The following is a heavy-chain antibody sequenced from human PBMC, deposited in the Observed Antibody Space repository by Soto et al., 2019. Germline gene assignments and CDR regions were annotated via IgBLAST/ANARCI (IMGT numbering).Heavy chain of an antibody. V-gene: IGHV4-61*05. CDR3: ATIAGTAGGPIDY. CDR1: GGSISSSNYY. J-gene: IGHJ4*02. CDR2: IYYSGST. D-gene: IGHD6-13*01. Sequence: SETLSLTCTVSGGSISSSNYYWSWIRQPPGKGLEWIGYIYYSGSTNYNPSLKSRVTISVDTSKNQYSLKLSSVTAVDTAVYYCATIAGTAGGPIDYWGQGTLVTVSS.